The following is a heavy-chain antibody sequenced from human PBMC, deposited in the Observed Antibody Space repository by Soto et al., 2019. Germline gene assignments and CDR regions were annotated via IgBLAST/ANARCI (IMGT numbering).Heavy chain of an antibody. CDR3: VRYLFDGLHY. Sequence: GGSLRLSCEGSGFTFSWYNMNWVRQAPGKGLECVSSISSSSTYIYYEDSVKGRFVISRNISKSSIYLQMNSLRDEETAVYYCVRYLFDGLHYGSQGNLVTVSS. J-gene: IGHJ4*02. CDR2: ISSSSTYI. CDR1: GFTFSWYN. D-gene: IGHD1-20*01. V-gene: IGHV3-21*01.